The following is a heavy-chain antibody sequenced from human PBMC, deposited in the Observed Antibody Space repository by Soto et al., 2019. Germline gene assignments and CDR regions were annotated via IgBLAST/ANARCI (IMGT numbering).Heavy chain of an antibody. CDR3: ARDLYSRYFETRALDV. Sequence: DVQLVESGGGLAQPGGSLRLSCAASGFTFSGYSMNWVRQAPGKGLEWVAYISSRSNSIYYADSVKGRFTISRDHAKNSMFLQMNSLRNDDTAVYYCARDLYSRYFETRALDVCGQGTSVTVSS. J-gene: IGHJ6*02. CDR1: GFTFSGYS. CDR2: ISSRSNSI. D-gene: IGHD3-9*01. V-gene: IGHV3-48*02.